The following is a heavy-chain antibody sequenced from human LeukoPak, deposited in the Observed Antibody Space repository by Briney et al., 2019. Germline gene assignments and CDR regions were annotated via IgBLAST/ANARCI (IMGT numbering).Heavy chain of an antibody. V-gene: IGHV3-74*01. CDR3: ARDPSETGGYYPEYFRH. Sequence: GGSLRLSCAASGFTFSSYCMNWVRQAPGKGLEWVSRIKSDGSTNYADYVKGRFTISRDNAKNTVSMQMNSLRAEDTDVYYCARDPSETGGYYPEYFRHWGQGTLVTVSS. D-gene: IGHD3-22*01. J-gene: IGHJ1*01. CDR1: GFTFSSYC. CDR2: IKSDGST.